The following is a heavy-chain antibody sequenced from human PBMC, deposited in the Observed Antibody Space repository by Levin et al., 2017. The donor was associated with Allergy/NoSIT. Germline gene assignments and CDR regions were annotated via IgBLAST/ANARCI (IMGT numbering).Heavy chain of an antibody. J-gene: IGHJ6*03. CDR2: IYSGGGT. V-gene: IGHV3-53*01. CDR1: GFTVSTNY. D-gene: IGHD6-19*01. CDR3: ARDSRGWYADYMDV. Sequence: ASVKVSCAASGFTVSTNYMNWVRQAPGRGLEWVSIIYSGGGTYYADSVKGRFIISRDDSKNTLYLQMNSLRAEDTAVYYCARDSRGWYADYMDVWGKGTTVTVSS.